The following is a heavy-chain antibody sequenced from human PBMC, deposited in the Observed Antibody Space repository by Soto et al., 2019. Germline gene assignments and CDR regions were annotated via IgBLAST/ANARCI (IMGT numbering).Heavy chain of an antibody. CDR3: ARARMVRGIIYYYGMDV. CDR1: GGSISSDGNY. CDR2: IYYSGST. V-gene: IGHV4-31*03. Sequence: QVQLQESGPGLAKSSQTLSLTCTVSGGSISSDGNYWSWIRQHPGKGLEWIGYIYYSGSTNYNPSIKSRLTISVDASKNPFSLKLNSVTAADTAVYYCARARMVRGIIYYYGMDVWGQGTTVTVSS. J-gene: IGHJ6*02. D-gene: IGHD3-10*01.